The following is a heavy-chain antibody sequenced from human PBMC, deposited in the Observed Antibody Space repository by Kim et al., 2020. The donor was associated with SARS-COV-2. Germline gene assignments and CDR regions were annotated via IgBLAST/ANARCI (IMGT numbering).Heavy chain of an antibody. D-gene: IGHD6-19*01. Sequence: GGSLRLSCAASGFTFSSYWMTWARQAPRKGLEWVANIKQDGSDKYYADSVKGRLTISRDNAKTSLYLQLSSLRAEDTAAYYCARGTYNSGGYPDHFDYWGQGTLVTVSS. J-gene: IGHJ4*02. CDR1: GFTFSSYW. V-gene: IGHV3-7*03. CDR3: ARGTYNSGGYPDHFDY. CDR2: IKQDGSDK.